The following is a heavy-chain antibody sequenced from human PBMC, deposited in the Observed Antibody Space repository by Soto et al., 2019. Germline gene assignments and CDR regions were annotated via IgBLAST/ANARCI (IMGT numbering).Heavy chain of an antibody. CDR2: INHSGST. V-gene: IGHV4-34*01. CDR3: ARQYKAGETTVTRLDY. J-gene: IGHJ4*02. D-gene: IGHD4-17*01. CDR1: GGSFSGYY. Sequence: SETLSLTCAVYGGSFSGYYWSWIRQPPGKGLEWIGEINHSGSTNYNPSLKSRVTISVDTSKNQFSLKLSSVTAADTAVYYCARQYKAGETTVTRLDYWGQGTLVTVSS.